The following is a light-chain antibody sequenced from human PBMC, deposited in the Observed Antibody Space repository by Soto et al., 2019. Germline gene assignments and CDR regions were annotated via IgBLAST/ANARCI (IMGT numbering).Light chain of an antibody. J-gene: IGKJ4*01. CDR1: QSVTSNY. Sequence: EIVLTQSPGTLSLSPGERATLSCRASQSVTSNYLAWYQHKPGQAPRLLIYGASSRATDIPDRFSGSGSGTDFTLTINRLEPEDFAVYYCQQYGSSPLTFGGGTKVDIK. V-gene: IGKV3-20*01. CDR3: QQYGSSPLT. CDR2: GAS.